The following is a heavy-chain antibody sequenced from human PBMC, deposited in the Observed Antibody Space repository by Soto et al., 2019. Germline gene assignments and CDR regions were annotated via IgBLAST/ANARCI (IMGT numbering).Heavy chain of an antibody. D-gene: IGHD3-22*01. V-gene: IGHV4-31*03. Sequence: SETLSLTCTVSGGSISSGGYYWSWIRQHPGKGLEWIGYIYYSGSTYYNPSLKSRVTISVDTSKNQFSLKLSSVAAADTAVYYCARDLYDSSGYYSTSYFDYWGQGTLATVSS. CDR1: GGSISSGGYY. J-gene: IGHJ4*02. CDR2: IYYSGST. CDR3: ARDLYDSSGYYSTSYFDY.